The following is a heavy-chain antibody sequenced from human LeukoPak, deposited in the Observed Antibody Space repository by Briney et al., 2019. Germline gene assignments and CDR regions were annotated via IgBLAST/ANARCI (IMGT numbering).Heavy chain of an antibody. D-gene: IGHD1-1*01. Sequence: PSETLSLTCTVSGGSISSYYWSWIRQPPGKGLEWIGYIYYNGSTNYNPSLKSRVTISVDTSKNQFSLKLSSVTAADTAVYYCARGTGLHFDYWGQGTLVTVSS. CDR1: GGSISSYY. CDR3: ARGTGLHFDY. CDR2: IYYNGST. J-gene: IGHJ4*02. V-gene: IGHV4-59*01.